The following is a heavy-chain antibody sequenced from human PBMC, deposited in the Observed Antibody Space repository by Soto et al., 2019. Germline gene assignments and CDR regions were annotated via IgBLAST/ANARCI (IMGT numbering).Heavy chain of an antibody. V-gene: IGHV1-69*01. CDR1: GGTFSSYA. Sequence: PSVKVSCKASGGTFSSYAISWVRQAPGQGLEWMGGIIPIFGTANYAQKFQGRVTITADESTSTAYMELSSLRSEDTAVYYCANQPQVAAMGYFDYWGQGTLVTVSS. J-gene: IGHJ4*02. CDR3: ANQPQVAAMGYFDY. CDR2: IIPIFGTA. D-gene: IGHD2-15*01.